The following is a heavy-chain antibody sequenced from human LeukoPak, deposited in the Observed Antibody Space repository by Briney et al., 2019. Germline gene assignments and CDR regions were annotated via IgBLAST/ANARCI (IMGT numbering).Heavy chain of an antibody. V-gene: IGHV1-18*01. CDR1: GYTFTSYG. CDR3: ARWTTTYLDY. D-gene: IGHD4-11*01. CDR2: ISAYNGNT. Sequence: ASVKVSCKASGYTFTSYGISWVRQAPGQGPERMGWISAYNGNTNYAQKLQGRVTMTTDTSTSTVYMELSSLRSEDTAVYYCARWTTTYLDYWGQGTLVTVSS. J-gene: IGHJ4*02.